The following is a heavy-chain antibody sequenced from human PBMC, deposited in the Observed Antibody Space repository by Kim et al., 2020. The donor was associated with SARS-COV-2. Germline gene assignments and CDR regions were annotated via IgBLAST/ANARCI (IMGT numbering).Heavy chain of an antibody. Sequence: ASVKVSCKASGYTFTGYYMHWVRQAPGQGLEWMGRINPNSGGTNYAQKFQGRVTMTRDTSISTAYMELSRQRSDDTAVYYCARDRVLDFWSGSEGDAFDIWGQGTMVTVSS. V-gene: IGHV1-2*06. D-gene: IGHD3-3*01. CDR1: GYTFTGYY. J-gene: IGHJ3*02. CDR2: INPNSGGT. CDR3: ARDRVLDFWSGSEGDAFDI.